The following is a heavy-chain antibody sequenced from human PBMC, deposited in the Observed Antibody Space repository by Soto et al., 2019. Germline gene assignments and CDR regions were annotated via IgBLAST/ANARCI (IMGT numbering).Heavy chain of an antibody. CDR3: ARASSQYDS. CDR2: IYHSGST. V-gene: IGHV4-30-2*01. CDR1: GGSISSGGYS. Sequence: TLSLTCAVSGGSISSGGYSWCWIRQPPGKGLEWIGYIYHSGSTYYNPSLKSRVTISVDRSKNQFSLKLSSVTAADTAVYYCARASSQYDSWGQGTLVTVSS. J-gene: IGHJ5*01.